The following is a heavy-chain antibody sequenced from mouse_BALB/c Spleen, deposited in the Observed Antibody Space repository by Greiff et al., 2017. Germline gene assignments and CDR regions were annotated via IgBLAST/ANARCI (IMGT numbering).Heavy chain of an antibody. J-gene: IGHJ1*01. CDR1: GFTFSSYG. CDR3: ARAGRYDWYFDV. CDR2: INSNGGST. D-gene: IGHD2-14*01. V-gene: IGHV5-6-3*01. Sequence: EVQRVESGGGLVQPGGSLKLSCAASGFTFSSYGMSWVRQTPDKRLELVATINSNGGSTYYPDSVKGRFTISRDNAKNTLYLQMSSLKSEDTAMYYCARAGRYDWYFDVWGAGTTVTVSS.